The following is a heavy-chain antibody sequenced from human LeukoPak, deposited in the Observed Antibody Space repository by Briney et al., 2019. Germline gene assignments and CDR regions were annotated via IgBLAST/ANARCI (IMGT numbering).Heavy chain of an antibody. Sequence: ETLSLTCTVSGYSISSGYYWGWIRPPPGKGLEWIGIIYHSGSTYYNPSLKSRVTISVDTSKNQFSLKLSSVTAPDTAVYYCASRTTVTTXXYFDYWGQGTLVTVSS. CDR2: IYHSGST. V-gene: IGHV4-38-2*02. D-gene: IGHD4-17*01. CDR1: GYSISSGYY. J-gene: IGHJ4*02. CDR3: ASRTTVTTXXYFDY.